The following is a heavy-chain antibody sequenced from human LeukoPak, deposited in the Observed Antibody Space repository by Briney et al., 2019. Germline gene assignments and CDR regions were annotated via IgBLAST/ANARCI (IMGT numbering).Heavy chain of an antibody. CDR1: GFSFSTYG. Sequence: PGGSLRLSCAASGFSFSTYGMHWVRQAPGKGLEWVALIWNAGTNTYYADSVKGRFTISRDNSKNTLYLQMNSLRAEDTAVYYCAKDLLGHSSGDYWGQGTLVTVSS. V-gene: IGHV3-33*06. J-gene: IGHJ4*02. D-gene: IGHD6-19*01. CDR3: AKDLLGHSSGDY. CDR2: IWNAGTNT.